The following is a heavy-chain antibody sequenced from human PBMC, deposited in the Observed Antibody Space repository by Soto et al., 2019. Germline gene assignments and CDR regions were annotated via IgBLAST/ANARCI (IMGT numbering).Heavy chain of an antibody. Sequence: QVQLQESGPGLVKPSQALSLTCTVSGGSISSGGYYWSWIRQHPGKGLEWIGYIYYSGSTYYNPSLKSRVTISVDTSKNQFSLKLSSVTAADTAVYYCARDTEVVAGPTGIYYYYGMDVWGQGTTVTVSS. V-gene: IGHV4-31*03. CDR2: IYYSGST. J-gene: IGHJ6*02. CDR3: ARDTEVVAGPTGIYYYYGMDV. D-gene: IGHD6-19*01. CDR1: GGSISSGGYY.